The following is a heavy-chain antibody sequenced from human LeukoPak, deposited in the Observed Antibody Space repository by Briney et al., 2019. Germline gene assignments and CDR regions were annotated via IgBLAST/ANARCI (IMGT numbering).Heavy chain of an antibody. D-gene: IGHD6-6*01. J-gene: IGHJ4*02. CDR3: ARVRGSSSPFDY. CDR1: GFTFSSYW. Sequence: GGSLRLSCAASGFTFSSYWMSWVRQAPGKGLEWVANIKQDGSEEYYVDSVKGRFTISRDNAKNSLYLQMNSLRVEDTAVYYCARVRGSSSPFDYWGQGTLVTVSS. V-gene: IGHV3-7*01. CDR2: IKQDGSEE.